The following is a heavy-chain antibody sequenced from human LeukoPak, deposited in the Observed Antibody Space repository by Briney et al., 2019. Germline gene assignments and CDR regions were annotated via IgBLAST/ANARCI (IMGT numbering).Heavy chain of an antibody. CDR3: ASLPNWFDP. V-gene: IGHV1-69*04. Sequence: GASVKVSCKASGGTFSSYAISWVRQAPGQGLEWMGRIIPILGIANYAQKFQGRVTITADKSTSTAYVELSSLRSEDTAMYYCASLPNWFDPWGQGTLVTVSS. CDR1: GGTFSSYA. J-gene: IGHJ5*02. CDR2: IIPILGIA.